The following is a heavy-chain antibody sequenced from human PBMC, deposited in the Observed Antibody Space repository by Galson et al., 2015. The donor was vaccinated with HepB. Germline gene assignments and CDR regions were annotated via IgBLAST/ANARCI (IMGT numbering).Heavy chain of an antibody. D-gene: IGHD6-19*01. CDR1: GGPISTDFYY. V-gene: IGHV4-39*07. CDR3: ARVVGQWLIHDAFDL. J-gene: IGHJ3*01. CDR2: IFCSGTT. Sequence: ETLSLTCTVSGGPISTDFYYWGWVRQFPGKGLQWIGSIFCSGTTKYNPSLKSRVTISVDTSKNQFSLKLTSLTVADTAVYFCARVVGQWLIHDAFDLWGQGTLVTVSS.